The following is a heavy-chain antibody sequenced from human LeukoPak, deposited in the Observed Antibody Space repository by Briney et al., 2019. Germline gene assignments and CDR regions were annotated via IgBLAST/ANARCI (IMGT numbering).Heavy chain of an antibody. CDR1: GFIFKDYY. CDR3: ATDGAGFDT. V-gene: IGHV3-11*01. CDR2: INIGGTNT. Sequence: GGSLRLFCAASGFIFKDYYVIWIRQAPGKGLEGLSYINIGGTNTHYADSVKGRFTVSRDNAEKSLYLEMNNLRAEETAVYYCATDGAGFDTWGQGVVVTVSS. J-gene: IGHJ5*02.